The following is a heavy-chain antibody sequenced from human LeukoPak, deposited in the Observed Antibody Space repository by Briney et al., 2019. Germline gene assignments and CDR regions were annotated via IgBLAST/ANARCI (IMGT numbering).Heavy chain of an antibody. CDR1: GYTFTTYG. Sequence: ASVKVSCKASGYTFTTYGISWVRQAPGQGLEWMEWISAYNGNTNYAQKLQGRLTMTTDTSTSTAYMELRSLKSDDTAVYYCARGSNLSPTGTTTPWLWGQGTLVIVSS. V-gene: IGHV1-18*01. CDR3: ARGSNLSPTGTTTPWL. CDR2: ISAYNGNT. D-gene: IGHD1-1*01. J-gene: IGHJ4*02.